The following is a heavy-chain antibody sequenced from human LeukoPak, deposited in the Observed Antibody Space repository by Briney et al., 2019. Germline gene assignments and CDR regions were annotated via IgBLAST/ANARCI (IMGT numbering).Heavy chain of an antibody. D-gene: IGHD2/OR15-2a*01. CDR3: AGHHPRNTVDF. V-gene: IGHV4-59*08. Sequence: PSETLSLTCTVSGGSISNYYWSWIRQPPGKGLEWIGYISNSGSTNYSPSLKSRVTISLDTSKNQFSLKLTSVTAADTAVYYCAGHHPRNTVDFWGQGTLVTVSS. CDR1: GGSISNYY. CDR2: ISNSGST. J-gene: IGHJ4*02.